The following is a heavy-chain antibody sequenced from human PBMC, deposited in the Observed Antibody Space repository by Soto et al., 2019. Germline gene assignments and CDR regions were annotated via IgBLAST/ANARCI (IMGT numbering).Heavy chain of an antibody. V-gene: IGHV1-18*01. D-gene: IGHD1-26*01. CDR2: ISAYNGNT. CDR1: GYTFTSYG. J-gene: IGHJ5*02. Sequence: ASVKVSCKASGYTFTSYGISWVRQAPGQGLEWMGWISAYNGNTNYAQKLQGRVTMTTDTSTSTAYMELRSLRSDDTAVYYCARAPTPFMATTSGATNWFDPWGQGTLVTVSS. CDR3: ARAPTPFMATTSGATNWFDP.